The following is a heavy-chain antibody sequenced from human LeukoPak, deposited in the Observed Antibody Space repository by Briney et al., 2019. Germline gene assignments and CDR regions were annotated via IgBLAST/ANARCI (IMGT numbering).Heavy chain of an antibody. CDR1: GGTFSSYA. D-gene: IGHD6-19*01. Sequence: GASVKVSCKASGGTFSSYAISWVRQAPGQGLEWMGGIIPIFGTANYAQKFQGRVTITADESTSTAYMELSSLRSEDTAVYYCASGLIAVAGYFDYWGQGTLVTVSS. J-gene: IGHJ4*02. CDR2: IIPIFGTA. V-gene: IGHV1-69*13. CDR3: ASGLIAVAGYFDY.